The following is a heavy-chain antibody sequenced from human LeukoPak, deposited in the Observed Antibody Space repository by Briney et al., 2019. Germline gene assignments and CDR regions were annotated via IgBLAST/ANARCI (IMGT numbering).Heavy chain of an antibody. CDR2: INHSGST. CDR3: ARWPHAYYFDY. CDR1: GGSFSGYY. J-gene: IGHJ4*02. Sequence: SETLSLTCAVYGGSFSGYYWSWIRQPPGKGLEWIGEINHSGSTNYNPSLKSRVTISVDTSKNQFSLKLSSVTAADTAVYYCARWPHAYYFDYWGQGTLVTVSS. V-gene: IGHV4-34*01.